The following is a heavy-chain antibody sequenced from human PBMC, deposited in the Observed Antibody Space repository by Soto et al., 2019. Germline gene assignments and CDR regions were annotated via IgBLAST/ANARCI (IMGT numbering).Heavy chain of an antibody. J-gene: IGHJ5*02. CDR1: GGTFSSYA. D-gene: IGHD3-16*01. CDR3: ARERGDLRGGWSLGGPCSAP. Sequence: GASVKVSCKASGGTFSSYAISWVRQAPGQGLEWMGGIIPIFGTANYAQKFQGRVTITADKSTSTAYMELSRLRSEDTAVYYCARERGDLRGGWSLGGPCSAPWAKGTWVPVSS. CDR2: IIPIFGTA. V-gene: IGHV1-69*06.